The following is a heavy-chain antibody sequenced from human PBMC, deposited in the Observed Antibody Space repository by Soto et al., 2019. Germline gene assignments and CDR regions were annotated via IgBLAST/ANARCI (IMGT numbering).Heavy chain of an antibody. Sequence: LRLSCAASGFTFSSYSMNWVRQAPGKGLEWVSYISSSSSTIYYADSVKGRFTISRDNAKNSLYLQMNSLRDEDTAVYYCARLGNYYDSSGYSLSPFDYWGQGTLVTVSS. CDR2: ISSSSSTI. V-gene: IGHV3-48*02. D-gene: IGHD3-22*01. CDR3: ARLGNYYDSSGYSLSPFDY. CDR1: GFTFSSYS. J-gene: IGHJ4*02.